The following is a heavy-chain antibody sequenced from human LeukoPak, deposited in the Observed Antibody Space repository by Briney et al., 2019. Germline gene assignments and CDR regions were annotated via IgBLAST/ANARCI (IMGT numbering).Heavy chain of an antibody. CDR3: ARRRNRVGIAAAGTRDWYFDL. D-gene: IGHD6-13*01. CDR1: GGSISSGGYY. CDR2: IYHSGST. V-gene: IGHV4-30-2*01. J-gene: IGHJ2*01. Sequence: SETLSLSCAVSGGSISSGGYYWRWIRQPPGKGLEWIGYIYHSGSTYYNPSLKSRVTISVDTSKNQFSLKLSSVTAADTAVYYCARRRNRVGIAAAGTRDWYFDLWGRGTLVTVSS.